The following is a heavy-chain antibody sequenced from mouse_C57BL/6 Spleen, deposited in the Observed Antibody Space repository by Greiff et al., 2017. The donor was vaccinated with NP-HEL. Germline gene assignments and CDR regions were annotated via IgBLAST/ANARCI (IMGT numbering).Heavy chain of an antibody. V-gene: IGHV1-26*01. D-gene: IGHD1-1*01. CDR3: AREGYGSSWEY. CDR1: GYTFTDYY. CDR2: INPNNGGT. Sequence: VHVKQSGPELVKPGASVKISCKASGYTFTDYYMNWVKQSHGKSLEWIGDINPNNGGTSYNQKFKGKATLTVDKSSSTAYMELRSLTSEDSAVYYCAREGYGSSWEYWGQGTSVTVSS. J-gene: IGHJ4*01.